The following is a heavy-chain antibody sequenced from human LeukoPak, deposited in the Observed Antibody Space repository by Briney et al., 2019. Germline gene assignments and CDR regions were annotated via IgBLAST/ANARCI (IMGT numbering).Heavy chain of an antibody. V-gene: IGHV4-59*01. CDR3: ARGRGLLWFGELRGWFDP. J-gene: IGHJ5*02. CDR1: GGSISSYY. D-gene: IGHD3-10*01. CDR2: IYYSGST. Sequence: PSETLSLTCTVSGGSISSYYWSWIRQPPGKGLEWIGYIYYSGSTNYNPSLKSRVTISVGTSKNQFSLKLSSVTAADTAVYYCARGRGLLWFGELRGWFDPWGQGTLVTVSS.